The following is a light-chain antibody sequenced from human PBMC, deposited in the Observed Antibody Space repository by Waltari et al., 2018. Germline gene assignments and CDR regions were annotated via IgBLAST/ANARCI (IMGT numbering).Light chain of an antibody. V-gene: IGKV1-39*01. Sequence: DIQMTQSPSSLSASVGDRVTITCRASQSISSYLNWYQQKPGKAPKLLMYAASSWQSGVPSRFSGSGSGTDFTLTISSLQPEDFATYYCQQSYSTRWTFGQGTKVEIK. CDR2: AAS. J-gene: IGKJ1*01. CDR1: QSISSY. CDR3: QQSYSTRWT.